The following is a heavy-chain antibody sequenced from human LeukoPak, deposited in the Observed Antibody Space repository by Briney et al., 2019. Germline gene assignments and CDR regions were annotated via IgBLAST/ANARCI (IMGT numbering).Heavy chain of an antibody. CDR2: ISIDGSNT. CDR1: GFTFSSYW. Sequence: PGGSLRLSCAVSGFTFSSYWMDWVRQVPGKGLVWVSRISIDGSNTAYADSVKGRFTISRDNAKNTMYLQMSSLRAEDTAVYYCAKRGDGGAWYDYWGQGTLVIVSS. CDR3: AKRGDGGAWYDY. D-gene: IGHD6-19*01. J-gene: IGHJ4*02. V-gene: IGHV3-74*01.